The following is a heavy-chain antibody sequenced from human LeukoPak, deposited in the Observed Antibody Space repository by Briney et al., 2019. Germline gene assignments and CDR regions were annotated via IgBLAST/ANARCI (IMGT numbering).Heavy chain of an antibody. V-gene: IGHV1-18*04. CDR2: ISGYNGYT. Sequence: ASVKVSCKASGYTFTNYGFSWVRQAPGQGLEWMGWISGYNGYTKYAQKFQDRVTMTTDTSTSTAYMELRSLRSDDTAVYYCARKGSYYGSGSYPNWFDPWGQGTLVTVSS. CDR1: GYTFTNYG. D-gene: IGHD3-10*01. J-gene: IGHJ5*02. CDR3: ARKGSYYGSGSYPNWFDP.